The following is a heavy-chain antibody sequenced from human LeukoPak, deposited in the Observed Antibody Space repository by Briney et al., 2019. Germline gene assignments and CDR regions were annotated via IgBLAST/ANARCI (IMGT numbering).Heavy chain of an antibody. CDR2: ISAYNGNT. J-gene: IGHJ5*02. D-gene: IGHD3-3*01. CDR3: ARVYDFWTFDP. V-gene: IGHV1-18*01. Sequence: GASVKVSCKAPGYTFTSYGISWVRQAPGQGLEWMGWISAYNGNTNYAQKLQGRVTMTTDTSTSTAYMKLRSLRSDDTAVYYCARVYDFWTFDPWGQGTLVTVSS. CDR1: GYTFTSYG.